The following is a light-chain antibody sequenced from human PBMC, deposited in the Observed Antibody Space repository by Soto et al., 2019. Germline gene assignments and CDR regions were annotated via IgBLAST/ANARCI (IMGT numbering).Light chain of an antibody. V-gene: IGKV1-5*03. CDR2: KET. CDR3: QQYNSYPVT. J-gene: IGKJ2*01. CDR1: QSINSW. Sequence: DIQMTQSPSTLSASVGDRVTITCRASQSINSWLAWYQQKPGKAPKLLIYKETSLERGVPSRFSGSGSSTEFTLTISSLQPDDFATYYCQQYNSYPVTFGQGTKLEIK.